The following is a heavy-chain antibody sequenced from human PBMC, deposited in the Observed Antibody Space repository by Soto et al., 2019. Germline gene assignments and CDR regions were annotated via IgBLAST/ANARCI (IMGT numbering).Heavy chain of an antibody. D-gene: IGHD3-22*01. Sequence: SETQYLTCTVAVGSISSYYWSWIRQPPGKGLEWIGYIYYSGSTNYNPSLKSRVTISVDTSKNQFSLKLSSVTAADTAVYYCARGLGYYYDSSGYSPFDYWGQGTLVTVSS. CDR2: IYYSGST. CDR1: VGSISSYY. V-gene: IGHV4-59*01. CDR3: ARGLGYYYDSSGYSPFDY. J-gene: IGHJ4*02.